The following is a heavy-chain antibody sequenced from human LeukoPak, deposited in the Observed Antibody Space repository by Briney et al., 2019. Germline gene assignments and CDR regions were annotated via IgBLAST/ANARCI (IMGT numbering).Heavy chain of an antibody. CDR1: GESVSSNSAA. V-gene: IGHV6-1*01. CDR2: TYYRSKWYN. J-gene: IGHJ4*02. Sequence: SQTLSLTCVISGESVSSNSAAWNSIRQSPSRGLEWLGRTYYRSKWYNDYAVSVKSRITIKPDTSNNQFLLQLNSVTPEDTAVYYCSRETSHFDYWGQGTLVTVSS. CDR3: SRETSHFDY.